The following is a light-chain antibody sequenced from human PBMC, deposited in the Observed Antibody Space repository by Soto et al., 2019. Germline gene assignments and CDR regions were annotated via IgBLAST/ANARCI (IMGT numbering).Light chain of an antibody. CDR1: QSIGIY. Sequence: EIVLTQSPATLSXSXXXXXXXSCRASQSIGIYLAWYQQTPGQSPRLLIYEASNRATGVPAKFSGTGSGTDFTLTISSLESEDFGIYYCQQRSTWPLTFGGGTRVEI. J-gene: IGKJ4*01. V-gene: IGKV3-11*01. CDR3: QQRSTWPLT. CDR2: EAS.